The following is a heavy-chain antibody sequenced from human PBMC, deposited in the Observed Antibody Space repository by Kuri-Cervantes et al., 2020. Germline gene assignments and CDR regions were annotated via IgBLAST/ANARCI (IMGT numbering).Heavy chain of an antibody. CDR3: ARGGRGYSGLDLPLS. D-gene: IGHD5-12*01. J-gene: IGHJ4*02. CDR2: IYYSRST. V-gene: IGHV4-61*01. CDR1: AGSVSSGSYY. Sequence: SESLSPTCTVSAGSVSSGSYYWSWIRQPPGEGLEWIGYIYYSRSTTYNPSLKRRVTISVDSSKNQFSLKLSSVTAAATAVYYCARGGRGYSGLDLPLSWGQGTLVTVSS.